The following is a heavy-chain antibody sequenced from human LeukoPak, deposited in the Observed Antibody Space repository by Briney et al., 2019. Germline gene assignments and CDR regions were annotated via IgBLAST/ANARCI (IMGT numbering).Heavy chain of an antibody. CDR3: AVNLGYCSSTSCYWDY. Sequence: GEPLKISCKGSGYSFTSYWIGWVRQMPGKGLEWMGIIYPGNSDTRYSPSFQGQVTISADKSISTAYLQWSSLKASDTAMYYCAVNLGYCSSTSCYWDYWGQGTLVTVSS. CDR2: IYPGNSDT. D-gene: IGHD2-2*01. CDR1: GYSFTSYW. V-gene: IGHV5-51*01. J-gene: IGHJ4*02.